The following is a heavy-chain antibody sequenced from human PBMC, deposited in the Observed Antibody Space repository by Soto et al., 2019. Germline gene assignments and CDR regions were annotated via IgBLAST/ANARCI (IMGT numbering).Heavy chain of an antibody. V-gene: IGHV4-30-4*08. CDR1: GGSISSGVYY. CDR3: ARHPYAFDSTGYFDY. D-gene: IGHD3-22*01. Sequence: SETLSLTCTVSGGSISSGVYYWSWIRQHPGKGLEWIGYIYYSGSTYYNPSLRSRVTISVDTSKNQVTLNLSSVTAADTAVYYCARHPYAFDSTGYFDYWGQGILVTVSS. J-gene: IGHJ4*02. CDR2: IYYSGST.